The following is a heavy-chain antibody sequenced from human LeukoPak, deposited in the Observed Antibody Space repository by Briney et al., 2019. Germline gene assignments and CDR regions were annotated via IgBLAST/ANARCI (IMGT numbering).Heavy chain of an antibody. CDR1: GGSISSGSYY. J-gene: IGHJ4*02. D-gene: IGHD6-13*01. CDR3: ARVQPMFISRPHFDS. Sequence: KPSETLSLTCTVSGGSISSGSYYWNWIRQSAGTGLEWIGRIYISETTSYNPSLKSRVTILGDTSKNHFSLNLSSVTAADTAVYYCARVQPMFISRPHFDSWGQGTLVTVSS. CDR2: IYISETT. V-gene: IGHV4-61*02.